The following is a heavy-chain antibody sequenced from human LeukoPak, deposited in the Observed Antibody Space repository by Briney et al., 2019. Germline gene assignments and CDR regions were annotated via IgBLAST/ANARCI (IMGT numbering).Heavy chain of an antibody. CDR3: ARDPIPSVVVAAPYR. Sequence: PGGSLRLSCAASGFTFSSYAMHWVRQAPGKGLEWVAVISYDGSNKYYADSVKGRFTISRDNSKNTLYLQMNSLRAEDTAVYYCARDPIPSVVVAAPYRWGQGTLVTVSS. D-gene: IGHD2-15*01. V-gene: IGHV3-30*04. J-gene: IGHJ4*02. CDR2: ISYDGSNK. CDR1: GFTFSSYA.